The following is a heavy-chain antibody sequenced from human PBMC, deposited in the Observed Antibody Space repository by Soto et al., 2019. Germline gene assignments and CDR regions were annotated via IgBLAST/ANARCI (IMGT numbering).Heavy chain of an antibody. V-gene: IGHV3-11*01. D-gene: IGHD6-6*01. CDR1: GFSFSDSY. CDR3: ARGGGSSPFDF. CDR2: ISHHSLTV. Sequence: GGSLRLSCAASGFSFSDSYMAWIRQTPGKGLEWVSYISHHSLTVYTAHSVKGRFSISRDNAMNSLCLQMDSLRAEDTAVYFCARGGGSSPFDFGGQGTLVTVSS. J-gene: IGHJ4*02.